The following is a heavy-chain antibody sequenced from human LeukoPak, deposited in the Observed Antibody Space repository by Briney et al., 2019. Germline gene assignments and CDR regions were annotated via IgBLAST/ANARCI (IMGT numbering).Heavy chain of an antibody. CDR3: ANEPYYEVRG. V-gene: IGHV3-23*01. J-gene: IGHJ4*02. Sequence: PGGSLRLSCAASGFTFSSYAMSWVRQVPGKGLEWVSAISGSGGSTYYADSVKGRFTISRDNSKNTLHLQMNSLRAEDMAVYYCANEPYYEVRGWGQGTLVTVSS. CDR1: GFTFSSYA. D-gene: IGHD3-22*01. CDR2: ISGSGGST.